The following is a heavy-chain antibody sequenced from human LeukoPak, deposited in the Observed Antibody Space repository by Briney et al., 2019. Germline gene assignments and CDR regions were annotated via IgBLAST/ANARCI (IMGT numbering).Heavy chain of an antibody. V-gene: IGHV3-53*01. Sequence: GGSLRLSCVASGFTVSSNYTSWVRQAPGKGLEWVSLLDTDDTTYYADSVEGRFTISRDDSKNTTYLQMNSLRAEDTAVYYCARGGVNYWNPRYWGQGTLVTVSS. CDR3: ARGGVNYWNPRY. CDR1: GFTVSSNY. D-gene: IGHD1-1*01. CDR2: LDTDDTT. J-gene: IGHJ4*02.